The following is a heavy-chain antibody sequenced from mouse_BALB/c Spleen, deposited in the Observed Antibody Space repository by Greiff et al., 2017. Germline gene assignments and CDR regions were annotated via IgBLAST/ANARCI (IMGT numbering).Heavy chain of an antibody. J-gene: IGHJ2*01. CDR1: GFTFSSFG. CDR3: ARGDYYGSSYVDY. Sequence: EVKLVESGGGLVQPGGSRKLSCAASGFTFSSFGMHWVRQAPEKGLEWVAYISSGSSTIYYADTVKGRFTISRDNPKNTLFLQMTSLRSEDTAMYYCARGDYYGSSYVDYWGQGTTLTVSS. CDR2: ISSGSSTI. D-gene: IGHD1-1*01. V-gene: IGHV5-17*02.